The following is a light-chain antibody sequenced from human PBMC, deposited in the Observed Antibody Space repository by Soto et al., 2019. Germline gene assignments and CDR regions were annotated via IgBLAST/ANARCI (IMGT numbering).Light chain of an antibody. CDR1: QSVSSSY. CDR3: QQRKSWASTFT. CDR2: GAS. Sequence: EIMLTQSPGTLSLSQGERATLSCRASQSVSSSYLAWYQQNPGQAPRLLLFGASSRATGIPDRFSGRGSGTDFTLTNSRLEPEDFGVYYCQQRKSWASTFTLGQGTRLEIK. J-gene: IGKJ5*01. V-gene: IGKV3-20*01.